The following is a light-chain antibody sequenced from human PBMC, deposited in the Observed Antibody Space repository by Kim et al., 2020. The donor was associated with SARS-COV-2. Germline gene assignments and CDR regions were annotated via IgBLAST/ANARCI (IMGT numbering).Light chain of an antibody. V-gene: IGKV3-20*01. CDR1: QSGSRSY. J-gene: IGKJ4*01. CDR2: GAS. Sequence: PGERATLACRARQSGSRSYLAVYQHTPGHAPRLLLYGASNRATGIPHMFSGSGSGTDFTLTISRLASEDFAVYYCQQYGSSLPVTFGGGTKVDIK. CDR3: QQYGSSLPVT.